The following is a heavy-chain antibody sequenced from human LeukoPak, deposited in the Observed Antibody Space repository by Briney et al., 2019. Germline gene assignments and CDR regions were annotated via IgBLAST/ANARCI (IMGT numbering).Heavy chain of an antibody. V-gene: IGHV4-59*11. CDR1: GGSISSHY. Sequence: WESLSLSCTVSGGSISSHYWSWIRQAPGMGLEWVGYIYFTGSTNYNPSLKSRVTISLDTSKNQFSLKLSSVTAADTAMYYCARGGGSPHNWGQGTLVTVSS. J-gene: IGHJ4*02. CDR3: ARGGGSPHN. D-gene: IGHD3-10*01. CDR2: IYFTGST.